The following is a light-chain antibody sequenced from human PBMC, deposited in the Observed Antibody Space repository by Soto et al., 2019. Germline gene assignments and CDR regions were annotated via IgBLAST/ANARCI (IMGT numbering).Light chain of an antibody. CDR2: DGS. V-gene: IGKV1-5*01. Sequence: DIPMTQSPYTLSASVGDRVTITCRASQSVRNYLAWYLQRPGMAPKLLIYDGSNLEGGVPSRFSGSGSGTEFTHTISSLQPGDFGTYYCQQYSDFPPWTFGQGTGVEF. CDR1: QSVRNY. CDR3: QQYSDFPPWT. J-gene: IGKJ1*01.